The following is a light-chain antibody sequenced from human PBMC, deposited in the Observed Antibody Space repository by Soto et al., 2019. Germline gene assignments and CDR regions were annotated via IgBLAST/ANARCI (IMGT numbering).Light chain of an antibody. V-gene: IGKV1-39*01. CDR3: QQSYSTPFT. J-gene: IGKJ3*01. Sequence: DIQMTQSPSSLSASVGDRVTITCRASQSISSYLNWYQQKPGKAPKLLIYAASSLQSGVPSRFSGSGSGTDFTLPISSLQHEDFATYYCQQSYSTPFTFGPGTKVDIK. CDR2: AAS. CDR1: QSISSY.